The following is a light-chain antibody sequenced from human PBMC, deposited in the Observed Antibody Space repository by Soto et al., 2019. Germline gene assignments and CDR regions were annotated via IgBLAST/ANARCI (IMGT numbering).Light chain of an antibody. CDR2: EVS. V-gene: IGLV2-14*01. J-gene: IGLJ1*01. CDR3: SSYTTSSTRV. Sequence: QSALTQPASVSGSPGQSIAISCTGSSSDVGFYNYVSWYQQHPGEVPKLIIFEVSNRPSGVSHRFSGSKSGNTASLTISGLQAEDEAAYYCSSYTTSSTRVFGTGTKVTVL. CDR1: SSDVGFYNY.